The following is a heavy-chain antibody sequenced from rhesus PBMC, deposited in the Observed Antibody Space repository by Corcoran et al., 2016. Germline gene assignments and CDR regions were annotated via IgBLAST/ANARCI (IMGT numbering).Heavy chain of an antibody. CDR2: IRSGGNN. CDR1: GDSISSGYY. J-gene: IGHJ4*01. CDR3: ARRDYSGSFGF. D-gene: IGHD3-16*01. V-gene: IGHV4S14*01. Sequence: QVQLQESGPGLVKPSETLPLTCTVSGDSISSGYYWGWIRQPQGKGLEWIGNIRSGGNNSLNPSLKSRVPLSEHTSKNQFSLQLSSVTAADTAVYYCARRDYSGSFGFWGQGVLVTVSS.